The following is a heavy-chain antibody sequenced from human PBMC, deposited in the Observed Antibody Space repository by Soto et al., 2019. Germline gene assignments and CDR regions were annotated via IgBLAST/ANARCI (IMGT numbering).Heavy chain of an antibody. CDR2: ISAYNGNT. CDR1: GYTFTSYG. Sequence: ASVKVSCKASGYTFTSYGISWVRQAPGQGLEWMGWISAYNGNTNYAQKLQGRVTMTTDTSTSTAYMELRSLRSDDTAVYYCARELMITFGGALYYYYGMGVWRQGTTGTVFS. CDR3: ARELMITFGGALYYYYGMGV. J-gene: IGHJ6*02. D-gene: IGHD3-16*01. V-gene: IGHV1-18*04.